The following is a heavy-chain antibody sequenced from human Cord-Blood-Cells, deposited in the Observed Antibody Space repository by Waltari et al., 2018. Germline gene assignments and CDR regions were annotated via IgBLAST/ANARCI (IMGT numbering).Heavy chain of an antibody. J-gene: IGHJ5*02. CDR3: AKGGRWFDP. Sequence: QVQLVESGGGVVQPGRSLRLSCAASGFTFSSYGMHWVRQAPGKGLEWVAVISYDGSNKYYADSVKGRFTISRDNSKNTLYLQMNSLRAEDTAVYYCAKGGRWFDPWGQGTLVTVSS. CDR1: GFTFSSYG. V-gene: IGHV3-30*18. CDR2: ISYDGSNK. D-gene: IGHD3-10*01.